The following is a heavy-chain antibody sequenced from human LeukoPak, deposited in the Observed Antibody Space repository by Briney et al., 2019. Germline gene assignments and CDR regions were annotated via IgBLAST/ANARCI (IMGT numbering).Heavy chain of an antibody. CDR2: MNLNSGNT. Sequence: ASVKVSCKASGYTFTSYDINSVRQATGQGLEWMGWMNLNSGNTGYAHKFQGRITMTRNTSIGTAYMELSSLGSEDTAMYYCARGFRSDSSGRKFDCWGQGTLVTVSS. CDR3: ARGFRSDSSGRKFDC. D-gene: IGHD3-22*01. CDR1: GYTFTSYD. J-gene: IGHJ4*02. V-gene: IGHV1-8*01.